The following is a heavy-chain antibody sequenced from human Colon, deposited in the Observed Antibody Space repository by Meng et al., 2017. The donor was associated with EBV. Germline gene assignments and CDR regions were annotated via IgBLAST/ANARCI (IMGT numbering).Heavy chain of an antibody. D-gene: IGHD2-8*02. J-gene: IGHJ5*02. Sequence: ALLQESGAVLVQPSGTLSLTCAVSGTSISTSNWWSWIRQSPGEGLEWIGAIYHNGQTNYNPSLKSRVSMSVDESKNEFSLNLKSVTAADTAVYYCARDGGVTHIPWGQGVLVTVSS. V-gene: IGHV4-4*02. CDR3: ARDGGVTHIP. CDR1: GTSISTSNW. CDR2: IYHNGQT.